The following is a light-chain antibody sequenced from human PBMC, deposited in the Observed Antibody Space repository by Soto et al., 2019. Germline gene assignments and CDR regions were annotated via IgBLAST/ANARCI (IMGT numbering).Light chain of an antibody. V-gene: IGKV3-15*01. CDR2: RAS. CDR1: QSVSTN. J-gene: IGKJ3*01. CDR3: QQYNNWPPFN. Sequence: EIVMTQSPATLSVSPGERATLSCRASQSVSTNLAWYQQKPGQAPRLLIYRASTRATGIPARFSVSGSGTEFTLTISSLQSEDFAVYYCQQYNNWPPFNFGPGTKVDIK.